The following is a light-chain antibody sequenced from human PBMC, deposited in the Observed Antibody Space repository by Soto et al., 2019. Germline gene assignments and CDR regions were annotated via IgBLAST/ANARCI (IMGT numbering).Light chain of an antibody. CDR2: DAS. CDR3: QQYGSSPPFT. V-gene: IGKV1-5*01. J-gene: IGKJ3*01. Sequence: DIQMTQSPSTLSASVGDRVTITCRASQSISSWLAWYQQKPGKAPKVLIFDASSLESGVPSRFSGSGSATEFTLTISRLEPEDFAVYYCQQYGSSPPFTFGPGTKVDIK. CDR1: QSISSW.